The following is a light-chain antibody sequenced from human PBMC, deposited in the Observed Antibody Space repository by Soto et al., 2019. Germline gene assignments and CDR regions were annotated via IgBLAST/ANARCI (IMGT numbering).Light chain of an antibody. CDR1: QTIGRF. J-gene: IGKJ2*01. V-gene: IGKV1-39*01. CDR2: GAY. CDR3: QPSYNAPYP. Sequence: DILVTQSPSSLCASVGDILTISCRASQTIGRFLNWYQQKPGKAPKLLIYGAYTLQSGVTSRFSGSGSGTDFTLTISSLQPEDFATYFCQPSYNAPYPVAPGTKVEIK.